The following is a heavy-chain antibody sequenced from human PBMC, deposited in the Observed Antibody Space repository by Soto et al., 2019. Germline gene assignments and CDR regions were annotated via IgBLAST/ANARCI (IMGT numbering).Heavy chain of an antibody. D-gene: IGHD3-22*01. CDR2: INYSGST. J-gene: IGHJ4*02. V-gene: IGHV4-61*01. CDR1: GGSVSSGSYY. CDR3: ARDGDTSGYYYFGY. Sequence: PSETLSLTCTVSGGSVSSGSYYWTWMRQPPGKGLEWIGYINYSGSTSYNPSLKGRVAISVDTSKKQFSLKVSSVTAADTAVYYCARDGDTSGYYYFGYWGQGTLVTVSS.